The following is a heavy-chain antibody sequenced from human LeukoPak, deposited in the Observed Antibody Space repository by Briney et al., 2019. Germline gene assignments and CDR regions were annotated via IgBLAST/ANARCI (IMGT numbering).Heavy chain of an antibody. CDR2: IYYSGNI. D-gene: IGHD3-10*01. Sequence: SETLSLTCTVSGGSISSYYWSWNRQPPGKGLEWIGYIYYSGNINYNPSLKSRVTISVDTSKNQFSLKLSSVTAADTAVYYCARVRTDWFGEIDYWGQGTLVTVSS. J-gene: IGHJ4*02. CDR1: GGSISSYY. CDR3: ARVRTDWFGEIDY. V-gene: IGHV4-59*01.